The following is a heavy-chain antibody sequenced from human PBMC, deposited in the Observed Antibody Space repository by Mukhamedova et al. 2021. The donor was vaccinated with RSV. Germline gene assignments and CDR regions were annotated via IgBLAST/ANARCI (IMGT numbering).Heavy chain of an antibody. CDR2: INTGGFST. Sequence: ISRINTGGFSTYYADSVRGRFTISRDNAKNTLYLQMNSLRGEDTGVYYCAREGITLDVWDQGTTVTVSS. J-gene: IGHJ6*02. CDR3: AREGITLDV. V-gene: IGHV3-74*01. D-gene: IGHD5-24*01.